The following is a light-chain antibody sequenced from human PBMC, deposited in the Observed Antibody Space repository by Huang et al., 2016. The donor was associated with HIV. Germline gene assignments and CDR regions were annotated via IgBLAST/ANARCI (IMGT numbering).Light chain of an antibody. Sequence: STLQSGVTSRFSGSGSGTDFTLTISSLQPADVATYYCQQTYSTLTFGPGTKVDIK. J-gene: IGKJ3*01. V-gene: IGKV1-39*01. CDR2: S. CDR3: QQTYSTLT.